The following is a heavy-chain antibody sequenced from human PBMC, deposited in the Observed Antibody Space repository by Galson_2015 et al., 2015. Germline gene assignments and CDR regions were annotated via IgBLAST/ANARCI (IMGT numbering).Heavy chain of an antibody. CDR2: ISSSSSYI. D-gene: IGHD2-15*01. J-gene: IGHJ3*02. V-gene: IGHV3-21*01. CDR1: GFTFSSYS. CDR3: ARYRTGRCSGGSCSEAFDI. Sequence: SLRLSCAASGFTFSSYSMNWVRQAPGKGLEWVSSISSSSSYIYYADSVKGRFTISRDNAKNSLYLQMNSLRAEDTAVYYCARYRTGRCSGGSCSEAFDIWGQGTMVTVSS.